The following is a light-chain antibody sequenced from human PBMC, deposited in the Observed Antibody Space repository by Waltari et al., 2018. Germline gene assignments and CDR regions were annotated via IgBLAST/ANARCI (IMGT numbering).Light chain of an antibody. V-gene: IGKV3-20*01. CDR2: GAS. J-gene: IGKJ1*01. CDR1: QSLSRTY. CDR3: QQYVSSPWT. Sequence: EIVLTQSPGTLSLSPGERATLSCRASQSLSRTYLAWYHQRPGQPPRLLIYGASNRAAGVPDRFSGGGSETDFTLTISRLEPEDFALYYCQQYVSSPWTFGQGTKVEIK.